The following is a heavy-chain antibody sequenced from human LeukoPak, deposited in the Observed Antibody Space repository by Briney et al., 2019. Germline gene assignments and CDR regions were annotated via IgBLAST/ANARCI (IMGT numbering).Heavy chain of an antibody. CDR1: GDSISSHSYF. Sequence: PSDTLSLTCTVSGDSISSHSYFWGWIRQPPGKGLEWIGNIHYIGSTYYNPSLKSRVTISVDTSTNQFSLKLSSVTAADTAVYYCARDWDYWGQGTLVTVS. J-gene: IGHJ4*02. CDR2: IHYIGST. V-gene: IGHV4-39*02. CDR3: ARDWDY.